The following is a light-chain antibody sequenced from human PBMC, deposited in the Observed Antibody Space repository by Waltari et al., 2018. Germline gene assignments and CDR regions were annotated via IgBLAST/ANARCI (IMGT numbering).Light chain of an antibody. CDR2: TAN. Sequence: QTVVTQEPSLSVSPGGTVTLTRALSSGSLSTTSYATWYHQTPGPAPRTLVYTANSRSSGVPDRFSGSILGNTAALTITGAQADDESDYYCALYMGSGIWVFGGGTRLTVL. V-gene: IGLV8-61*01. CDR3: ALYMGSGIWV. CDR1: SGSLSTTSY. J-gene: IGLJ3*02.